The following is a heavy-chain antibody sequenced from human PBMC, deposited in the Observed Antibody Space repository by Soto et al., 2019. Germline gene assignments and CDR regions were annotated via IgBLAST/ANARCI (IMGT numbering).Heavy chain of an antibody. J-gene: IGHJ6*02. D-gene: IGHD3-10*01. CDR1: GFSFSSYW. CDR2: MNEDGGTT. Sequence: EVQLVESGGGLVRPGGSLGLSCAASGFSFSSYWMHWVRQVPGKGLVWVARMNEDGGTTDYADSVKGRFTISRDNAKNTLYLQMNSLRVEDTAVYYCASDLSGRADVWGQGTTVTVSS. CDR3: ASDLSGRADV. V-gene: IGHV3-74*02.